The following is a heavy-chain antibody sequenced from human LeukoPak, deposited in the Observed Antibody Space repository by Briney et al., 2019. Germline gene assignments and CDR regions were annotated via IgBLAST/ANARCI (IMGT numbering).Heavy chain of an antibody. V-gene: IGHV4-59*01. J-gene: IGHJ6*02. D-gene: IGHD4-17*01. CDR1: GGSIRSYY. Sequence: SETLSLTCTVSGGSIRSYYWSCIRQPPGKGLEWIGYIYYSGSTNYNPSLKSRVTISVDTSKNQFSLKLSSVTAADTAVYYCARVRKTPTTVTTSYYYYGMDVWGQGTTVTVSS. CDR2: IYYSGST. CDR3: ARVRKTPTTVTTSYYYYGMDV.